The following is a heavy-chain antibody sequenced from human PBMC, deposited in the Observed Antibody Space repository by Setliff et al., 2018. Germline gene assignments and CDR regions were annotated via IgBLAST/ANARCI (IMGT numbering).Heavy chain of an antibody. D-gene: IGHD1-1*01. CDR2: IKQDGSEK. V-gene: IGHV3-7*01. Sequence: WIRQPPGKGLEWVANIKQDGSEKYYVDSVKGRFTVSRDNAKNTLYLQMNSLRAEDTAVYYCARGPWKHSAYYYYYYMDVWGKGTTVTVSS. J-gene: IGHJ6*03. CDR3: ARGPWKHSAYYYYYYMDV.